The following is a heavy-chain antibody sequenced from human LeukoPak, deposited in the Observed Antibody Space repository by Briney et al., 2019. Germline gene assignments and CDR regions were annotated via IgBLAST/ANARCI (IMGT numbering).Heavy chain of an antibody. J-gene: IGHJ4*02. CDR3: ARYVVVTAYFDY. CDR2: IYSSGGT. Sequence: SETLSLTCTVSGGSVSSGAYYWKWIRQPPGKGLEWIGYIYSSGGTKYNPSLMSRVTISLDKSKNQVSLNLDSVTAADTAVYYCARYVVVTAYFDYWGQGTLVTVSS. D-gene: IGHD2-21*02. V-gene: IGHV4-61*08. CDR1: GGSVSSGAYY.